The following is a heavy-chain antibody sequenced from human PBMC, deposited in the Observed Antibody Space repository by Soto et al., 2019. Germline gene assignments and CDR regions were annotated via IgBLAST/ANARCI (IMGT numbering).Heavy chain of an antibody. Sequence: GGSLRLSCAASGFTFSSYAMNWVRQAPGKGLEWVSSLSGSGRTTYYADSVEGRFTISRDNSKNTLYLQMNSLRAEDTAVYYCAKARAYSYYDSSGSYYFDYWGQGTLVTVSS. CDR2: LSGSGRTT. CDR3: AKARAYSYYDSSGSYYFDY. CDR1: GFTFSSYA. J-gene: IGHJ4*02. D-gene: IGHD3-22*01. V-gene: IGHV3-23*01.